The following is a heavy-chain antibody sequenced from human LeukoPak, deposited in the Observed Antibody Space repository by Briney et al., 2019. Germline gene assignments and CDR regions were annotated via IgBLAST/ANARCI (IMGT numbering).Heavy chain of an antibody. V-gene: IGHV3-11*01. D-gene: IGHD1-14*01. J-gene: IGHJ6*03. CDR2: ISTSGSTI. Sequence: PGGSLRLSCAASGFTFSDFYMSWIRQAPGKGLEWISYISTSGSTIHYADSVKGRFTISRDNAKNSLYLQMDSLRVEDTAVYYCAREPPASYYYYMDVWGKGTTVTVSS. CDR3: AREPPASYYYYMDV. CDR1: GFTFSDFY.